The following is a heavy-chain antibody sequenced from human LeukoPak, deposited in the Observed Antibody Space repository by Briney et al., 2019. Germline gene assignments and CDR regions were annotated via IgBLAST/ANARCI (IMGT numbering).Heavy chain of an antibody. D-gene: IGHD2-15*01. J-gene: IGHJ5*02. CDR3: ARALGYCSGGSCTRGYNWFDP. Sequence: SETLSLTCTVSGGSISSSDYYWGWIRQPPGKGLEWIGSIYYGGSTYYNASLKSRVTISVDTSMNQFSLKLSFVTTADTAVYYCARALGYCSGGSCTRGYNWFDPWGQGTLVTVPS. CDR2: IYYGGST. V-gene: IGHV4-39*01. CDR1: GGSISSSDYY.